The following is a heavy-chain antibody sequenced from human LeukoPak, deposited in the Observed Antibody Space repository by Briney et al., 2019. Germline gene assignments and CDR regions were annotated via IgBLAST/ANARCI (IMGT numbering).Heavy chain of an antibody. Sequence: PGGSLRLSCAASGFTFSSYGMHWVRQAPGKGLEWVAVISYDGSNKYYADSVKGRFTISRDNSKNTLYLQMNSLRAEDTAVYYCTNEAAAAPDWYFDLWGRGTLVTVSS. CDR2: ISYDGSNK. D-gene: IGHD6-25*01. V-gene: IGHV3-30*18. J-gene: IGHJ2*01. CDR3: TNEAAAAPDWYFDL. CDR1: GFTFSSYG.